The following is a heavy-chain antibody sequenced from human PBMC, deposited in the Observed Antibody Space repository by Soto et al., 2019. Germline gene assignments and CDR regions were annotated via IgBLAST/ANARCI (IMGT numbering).Heavy chain of an antibody. CDR3: ARFRWELRDHAFDI. CDR1: GGTFSSYA. Sequence: QVQMVQSGAEVKKPGSSVKVSCKASGGTFSSYAISWVRQAPGQGLEWMGGIIPIFGTANYAQKFQGRVTITADKSTSTAYMELSSLRSEDTAVYYCARFRWELRDHAFDIWGQGTMVTVSS. J-gene: IGHJ3*02. V-gene: IGHV1-69*06. D-gene: IGHD2-15*01. CDR2: IIPIFGTA.